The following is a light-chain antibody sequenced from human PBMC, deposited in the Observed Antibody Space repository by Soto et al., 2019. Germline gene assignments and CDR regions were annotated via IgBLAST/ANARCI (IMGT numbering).Light chain of an antibody. CDR1: RSNIGRNT. CDR2: SDD. CDR3: AAWVDSLNAYV. J-gene: IGLJ1*01. Sequence: QSVLTQPPSASGTPGQRVTISCSASRSNIGRNTVNWYQQLPGLAPKYLIYSDDQRPSGVPGRFSGSRSGTSASLAISGLQSEDEADYYCAAWVDSLNAYVFGTGTKLTVL. V-gene: IGLV1-44*01.